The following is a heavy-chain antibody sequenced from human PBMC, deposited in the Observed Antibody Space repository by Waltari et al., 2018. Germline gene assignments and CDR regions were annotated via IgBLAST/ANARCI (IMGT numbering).Heavy chain of an antibody. J-gene: IGHJ4*02. CDR3: ARGGSGSRANFDC. CDR2: IYYRGST. Sequence: QVQLQESGPGLVKPSETLSLTCPVSGGSINTFYWNWIRQPPGKGLEWIGNIYYRGSTNYSPSLKSRVTISVDTSKNQLSLNLSSVTAADTAVYYCARGGSGSRANFDCWGQGTLVTVSS. CDR1: GGSINTFY. D-gene: IGHD3-10*01. V-gene: IGHV4-59*01.